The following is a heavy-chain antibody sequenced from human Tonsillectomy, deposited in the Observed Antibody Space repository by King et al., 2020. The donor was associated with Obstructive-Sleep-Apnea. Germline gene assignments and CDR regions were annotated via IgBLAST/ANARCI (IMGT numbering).Heavy chain of an antibody. CDR2: IWYDGSNK. CDR1: GFTFSYYG. CDR3: ARDGRYCSSTSCYAGGGYYGMDV. V-gene: IGHV3-33*01. J-gene: IGHJ6*02. D-gene: IGHD2-2*01. Sequence: VQLVESGGGVVQPGRSLRLSCAASGFTFSYYGMHWVRQAPGKGLEWGAVIWYDGSNKYYADSVKGRFTISRDNSKNKLFLQMNSRRAEDTAVYYCARDGRYCSSTSCYAGGGYYGMDVWGQGTTVTVSS.